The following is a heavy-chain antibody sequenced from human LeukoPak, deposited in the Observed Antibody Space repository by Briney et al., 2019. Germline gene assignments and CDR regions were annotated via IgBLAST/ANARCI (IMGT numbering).Heavy chain of an antibody. Sequence: SETLSLTCAVYGGSFSGYYWSWIRQPPGKGLEWIGEINSGSTNYNPSLKSRVTISVDTSKNQFPLKLSSVTAADTAVYYCAEVDYYYGMDVWGQGTTVTVSS. V-gene: IGHV4-34*01. CDR2: INSGST. CDR1: GGSFSGYY. J-gene: IGHJ6*02. CDR3: AEVDYYYGMDV. D-gene: IGHD1-26*01.